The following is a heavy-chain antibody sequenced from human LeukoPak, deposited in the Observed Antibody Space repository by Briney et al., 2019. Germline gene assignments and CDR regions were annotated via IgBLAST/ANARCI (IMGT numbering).Heavy chain of an antibody. CDR3: ARAEYSSGWYSPACWFDP. CDR2: IYYSGST. D-gene: IGHD6-19*01. J-gene: IGHJ5*02. CDR1: GGSISSYY. V-gene: IGHV4-59*01. Sequence: PSETQSLTCTVSGGSISSYYWSWIRQPPGKGLEWIGYIYYSGSTNYNPSLKSRVTISVDTSKNQFSLKLSSVTAADTAVYYCARAEYSSGWYSPACWFDPWGQGTLVTVSS.